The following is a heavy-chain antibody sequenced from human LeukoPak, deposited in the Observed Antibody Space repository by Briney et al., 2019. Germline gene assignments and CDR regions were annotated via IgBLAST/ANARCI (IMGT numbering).Heavy chain of an antibody. J-gene: IGHJ4*02. Sequence: SETLSLTCTVSGASISSGSSYWSWIRRPAGEGLEWIGRIHNSGGTIYNPSLNSRVTISVDTSKNQVSLKLTSVTAADTAVYYCARNGYGSGSSWWGQGTLVTVSS. CDR2: IHNSGGT. V-gene: IGHV4-61*02. D-gene: IGHD3-10*01. CDR1: GASISSGSSY. CDR3: ARNGYGSGSSW.